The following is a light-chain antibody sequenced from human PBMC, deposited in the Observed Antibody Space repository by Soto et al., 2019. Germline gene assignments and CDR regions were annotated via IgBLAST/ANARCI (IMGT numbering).Light chain of an antibody. CDR1: QSVLYSPNNKNY. J-gene: IGKJ1*01. CDR2: WAS. Sequence: DIVMTQSPDSLAVSLGERATINCKSSQSVLYSPNNKNYLAWYQQKPGQPPKLLVYWASTRESGVPDRFSGSGSEKDCTLTINSLQAEDGAVYYCQRYISAPQTFGQGTKVEIK. CDR3: QRYISAPQT. V-gene: IGKV4-1*01.